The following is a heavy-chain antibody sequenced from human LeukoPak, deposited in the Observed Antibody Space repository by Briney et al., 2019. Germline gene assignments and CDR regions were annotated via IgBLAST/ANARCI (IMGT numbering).Heavy chain of an antibody. V-gene: IGHV3-7*01. CDR3: ARLLWFGRPPYFDP. Sequence: GGSLRLSCAASGFTFSSYWMSWVRQAPGKGLEWVANIKQDGSEKYYVDSVKGRFTISRDNAENSLYLQMNSLRAEDTAVYYCARLLWFGRPPYFDPWGQGTLVTVSS. J-gene: IGHJ5*02. CDR2: IKQDGSEK. CDR1: GFTFSSYW. D-gene: IGHD3-10*01.